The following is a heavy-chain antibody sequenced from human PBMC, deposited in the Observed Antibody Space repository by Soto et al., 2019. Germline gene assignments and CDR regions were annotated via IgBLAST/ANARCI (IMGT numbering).Heavy chain of an antibody. V-gene: IGHV3-15*01. J-gene: IGHJ6*02. CDR3: TTDPPYYGSGSYYYYYAMDV. CDR1: GFTFSNAW. CDR2: IKSKTDGGTT. D-gene: IGHD3-10*01. Sequence: EVQLVESGGGLVKPGGSLRLSCAASGFTFSNAWMSWVRQAPGKGLEWVGRIKSKTDGGTTDYTAPVKGRFTISRDDSKNTLYLQMNSLKTEDTAVYYCTTDPPYYGSGSYYYYYAMDVWGQGTTVTVSS.